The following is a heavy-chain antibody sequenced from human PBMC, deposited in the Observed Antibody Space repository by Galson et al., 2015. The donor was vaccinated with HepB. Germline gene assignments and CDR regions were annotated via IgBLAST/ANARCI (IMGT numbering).Heavy chain of an antibody. CDR2: FGTSGDKT. J-gene: IGHJ4*02. CDR1: GFALSNYG. Sequence: SLRLSCAASGFALSNYGMNWVRQAPGKGLEWVSGFGTSGDKTSYADSVKGRFTISRDNSRNTLYQQMNSLRAEDTAVYYCAKRLFVPTDCWGQGTLVTVSS. CDR3: AKRLFVPTDC. V-gene: IGHV3-23*01.